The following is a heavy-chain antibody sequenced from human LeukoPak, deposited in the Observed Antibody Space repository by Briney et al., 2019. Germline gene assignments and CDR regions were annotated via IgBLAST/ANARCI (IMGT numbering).Heavy chain of an antibody. Sequence: ASVKVSCKASGDIFTNFAISWVRQAPGQGLELMGGIIPLFGTTNYAQKFQGRVTITADESTRTAYMELRSLRSDDTAVYYCARYGSDPRGDYWGQGTLVTVSS. D-gene: IGHD6-19*01. CDR2: IIPLFGTT. CDR3: ARYGSDPRGDY. CDR1: GDIFTNFA. V-gene: IGHV1-69*13. J-gene: IGHJ4*02.